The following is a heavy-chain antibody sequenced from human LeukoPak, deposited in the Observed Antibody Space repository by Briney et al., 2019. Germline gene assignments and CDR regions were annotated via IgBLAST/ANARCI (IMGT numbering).Heavy chain of an antibody. V-gene: IGHV1-69*05. CDR1: GYTFTMYY. CDR2: IIPIFGTA. D-gene: IGHD3-10*01. Sequence: GASVKVSCKASGYTFTMYYIHWVRQAPGQGLEWMGGIIPIFGTANYAQKFQGRVTITTDESTSTAYMELSSLRSEDTAVYYCASPGRVGSYFDYWGQGTLVTVSS. CDR3: ASPGRVGSYFDY. J-gene: IGHJ4*02.